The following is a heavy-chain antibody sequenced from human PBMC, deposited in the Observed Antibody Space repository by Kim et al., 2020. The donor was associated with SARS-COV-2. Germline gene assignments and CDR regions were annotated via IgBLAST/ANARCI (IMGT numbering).Heavy chain of an antibody. Sequence: RFTISRDNAKNSLYLQMNSLRAEDTAVYYCARGDHSSSWYNYYYYYGMDVWGQGTTVTVSS. D-gene: IGHD6-13*01. V-gene: IGHV3-11*06. J-gene: IGHJ6*02. CDR3: ARGDHSSSWYNYYYYYGMDV.